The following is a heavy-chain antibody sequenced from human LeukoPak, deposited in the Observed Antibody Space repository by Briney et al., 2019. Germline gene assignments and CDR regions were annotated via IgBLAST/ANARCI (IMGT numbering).Heavy chain of an antibody. D-gene: IGHD2-15*01. CDR1: GFTFSDHY. V-gene: IGHV3-72*01. CDR2: TRNKANSYTT. J-gene: IGHJ4*02. Sequence: GGSLRLSCAASGFTFSDHYMDWVRQAPGKGLEWVGRTRNKANSYTTEYAASVKGRFTISRDDSKNSLYLQMNSLRAEDTAVYYCAKGVDYCSGGSCPADYWGPGTLVTVSP. CDR3: AKGVDYCSGGSCPADY.